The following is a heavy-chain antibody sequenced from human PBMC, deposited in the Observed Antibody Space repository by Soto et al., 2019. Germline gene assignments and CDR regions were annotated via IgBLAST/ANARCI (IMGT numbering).Heavy chain of an antibody. V-gene: IGHV3-33*01. D-gene: IGHD3-10*01. J-gene: IGHJ6*03. CDR3: ARFYGSGSTYYYYYMDV. CDR2: IWYDGSNK. Sequence: PGGSLRLSCAASGFTFSSYGMHWVRQAPGKGLEWVAVIWYDGSNKYYADSVKGRFTISRDNSKNTLYLQMNSLRAEDTAVYYCARFYGSGSTYYYYYMDVWGKGTTVTVSS. CDR1: GFTFSSYG.